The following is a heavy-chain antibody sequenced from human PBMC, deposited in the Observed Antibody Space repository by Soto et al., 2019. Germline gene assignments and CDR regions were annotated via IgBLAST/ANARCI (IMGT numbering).Heavy chain of an antibody. J-gene: IGHJ4*02. CDR1: GYTFTSYA. V-gene: IGHV1-3*01. CDR3: ARAFLPLYGDYGNFDY. CDR2: INAGIGNT. Sequence: ASVKVSCKASGYTFTSYAMHWVRQAPGQRLEWMGWINAGIGNTKYSQRFQGRVTITADTSTSTAYMELSSLRSEDTAVYYCARAFLPLYGDYGNFDYWGQGTLVTVSS. D-gene: IGHD4-17*01.